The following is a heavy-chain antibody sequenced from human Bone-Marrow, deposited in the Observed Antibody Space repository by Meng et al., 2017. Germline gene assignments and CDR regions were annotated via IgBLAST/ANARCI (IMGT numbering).Heavy chain of an antibody. D-gene: IGHD6-13*01. V-gene: IGHV1-3*01. CDR2: INAGNGNT. Sequence: QVPLGQSGAEVKKPGASVKVSCKASGYTFTSYAMHWVRQAPGQRLEWMGWINAGNGNTKYSQNFQGRVTMTRDTSISTTYMELSRLRSDDTAVYYCVRDEDISAAGKLFGDYWGQGTLVTVSS. J-gene: IGHJ4*02. CDR3: VRDEDISAAGKLFGDY. CDR1: GYTFTSYA.